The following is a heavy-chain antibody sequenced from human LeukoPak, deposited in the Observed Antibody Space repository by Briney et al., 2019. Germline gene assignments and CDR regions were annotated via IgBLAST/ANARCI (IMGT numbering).Heavy chain of an antibody. D-gene: IGHD3-22*01. CDR3: ARADSGYLYYFDY. Sequence: GGSLRLSCAASGFTFSSYSMNWVRQAPGKGLEWVSSISSSSSYIYYADSVKGRFTISRDNAKNSLYLQMNSLRAEDTAVYYCARADSGYLYYFDYWGQGTLVTVSS. CDR2: ISSSSSYI. CDR1: GFTFSSYS. J-gene: IGHJ4*02. V-gene: IGHV3-21*01.